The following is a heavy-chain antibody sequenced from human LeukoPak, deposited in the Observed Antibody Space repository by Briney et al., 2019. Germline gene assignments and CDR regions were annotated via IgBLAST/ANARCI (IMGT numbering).Heavy chain of an antibody. D-gene: IGHD2-2*01. V-gene: IGHV3-23*01. CDR2: LSGSGDST. J-gene: IGHJ4*02. CDR1: GFTFRSYD. Sequence: GGSLRLSCAASGFTFRSYDMSWVRQAPGKGLEWVSTLSGSGDSTYYADSVKGRFTISRDNSKNTLFLQMNSMRAEDTAVHYCAKEVWSAMYYFDFWGQGTLVTVSS. CDR3: AKEVWSAMYYFDF.